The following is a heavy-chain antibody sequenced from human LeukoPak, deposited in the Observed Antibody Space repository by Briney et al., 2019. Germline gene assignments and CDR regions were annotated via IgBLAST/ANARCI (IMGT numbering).Heavy chain of an antibody. V-gene: IGHV3-30*18. CDR3: AKGYAVNYYGSGSYSEYFQH. Sequence: GRSLRLSCAASGFTFSSYGMHWVRQAPGKGLEWVAVISYDGSNKYYADSVNGRFTISRDNSKNTLYLQMNSLRAEDTAVYYCAKGYAVNYYGSGSYSEYFQHWGQGTLVTVSS. J-gene: IGHJ1*01. D-gene: IGHD3-10*01. CDR1: GFTFSSYG. CDR2: ISYDGSNK.